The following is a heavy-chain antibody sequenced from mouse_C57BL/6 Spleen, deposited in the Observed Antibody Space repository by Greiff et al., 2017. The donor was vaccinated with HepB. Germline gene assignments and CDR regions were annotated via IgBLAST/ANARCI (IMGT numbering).Heavy chain of an antibody. V-gene: IGHV3-6*01. CDR2: ISYDGSN. CDR1: GYSITSGYY. D-gene: IGHD1-1*01. CDR3: ARGTGSSSYYAMDY. Sequence: DVKLQESGPGLVKPSQSLSLTCSVTGYSITSGYYWNWIRQFPGNKLEWMGYISYDGSNNYNPSLKNRISITRDTSKNQFFLKLNSVTTEDTATYYCARGTGSSSYYAMDYWGQGTSVTVSS. J-gene: IGHJ4*01.